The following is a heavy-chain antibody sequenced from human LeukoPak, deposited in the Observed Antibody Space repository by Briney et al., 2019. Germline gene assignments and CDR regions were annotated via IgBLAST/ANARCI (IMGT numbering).Heavy chain of an antibody. V-gene: IGHV3-53*01. CDR3: AKVKGWNGEGYFDY. CDR2: IYSDGRT. D-gene: IGHD1-1*01. J-gene: IGHJ4*02. Sequence: GGSLRLSCAASGFAVSSNYMNWVRQAPGKGLEWVSVIYSDGRTYYADSVKGRFTISRDISKNTLFLQMTSLRAEDTAVYYCAKVKGWNGEGYFDYWGQGTLVTVSS. CDR1: GFAVSSNY.